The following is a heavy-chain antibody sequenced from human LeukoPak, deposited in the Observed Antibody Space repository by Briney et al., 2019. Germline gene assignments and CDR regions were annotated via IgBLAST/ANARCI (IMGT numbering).Heavy chain of an antibody. CDR1: GFTFSSYS. Sequence: GGSLRLSCAASGFTFSSYSMNWVRQAPGKGLEWVSYISSSSSTIYYADSVKGRFTISRDNAKNSLYLQMNSLRAEDTAVYYCASPVEWLSRWGQGTLVTVSS. J-gene: IGHJ4*02. CDR2: ISSSSSTI. D-gene: IGHD3-3*01. V-gene: IGHV3-48*04. CDR3: ASPVEWLSR.